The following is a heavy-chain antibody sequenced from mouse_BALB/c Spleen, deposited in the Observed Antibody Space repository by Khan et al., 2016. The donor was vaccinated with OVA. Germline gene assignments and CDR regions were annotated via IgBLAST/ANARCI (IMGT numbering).Heavy chain of an antibody. Sequence: LQQSGSELVRPGASVKLSCKASGYTFTSYWMHWVKQRPGQGLEWIGDIYPGSGSTNYDEKFKSKATLTVDTSSSTAYMQLSSLTSEDSAVYYCTRWRYWFAYWGQGTLVTVSA. V-gene: IGHV1S22*01. CDR3: TRWRYWFAY. J-gene: IGHJ3*01. CDR1: GYTFTSYW. CDR2: IYPGSGST. D-gene: IGHD2-14*01.